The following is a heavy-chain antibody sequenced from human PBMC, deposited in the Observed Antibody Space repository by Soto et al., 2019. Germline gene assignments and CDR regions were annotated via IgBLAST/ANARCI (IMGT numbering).Heavy chain of an antibody. CDR3: TLGSWSAETFDI. CDR2: IFPMLDIT. Sequence: QVQLVQSGAEVKKPGSSVKVSCKASGGTFSTYTVIWVRQAPGQGLEWMGRIFPMLDITNTAQSFQGRVTITADKSTSTAYLELSTLRSDDTAIYFCTLGSWSAETFDIWGRGTMVTVSS. V-gene: IGHV1-69*02. CDR1: GGTFSTYT. D-gene: IGHD6-13*01. J-gene: IGHJ3*02.